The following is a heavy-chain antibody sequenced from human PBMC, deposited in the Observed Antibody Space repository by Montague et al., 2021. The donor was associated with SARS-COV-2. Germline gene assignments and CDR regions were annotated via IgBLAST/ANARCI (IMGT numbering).Heavy chain of an antibody. Sequence: SETLSLTCTVSGDSLSFYFWTWIRQPPGRGLEWIGYIEYSGSTNYNPSCKSRLTMSLDMPSNQFSLGLRSATAADTAVYYRGRLGYSTSTVDSWGHGTLVSVSS. CDR1: GDSLSFYF. CDR2: IEYSGST. CDR3: GRLGYSTSTVDS. D-gene: IGHD6-6*01. V-gene: IGHV4-59*12. J-gene: IGHJ5*01.